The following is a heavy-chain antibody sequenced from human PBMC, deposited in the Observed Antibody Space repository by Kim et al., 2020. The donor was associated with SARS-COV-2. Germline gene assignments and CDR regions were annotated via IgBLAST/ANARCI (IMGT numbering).Heavy chain of an antibody. Sequence: SETLSLTCTVSGGSISIGDYYWGWIRQPPGKGLEWIGYIYYTESSHYNPSLNSRVTISIDTSKNQFSLKLSSLTAADPAVYYCARGPPIGGGDCYSHWGQGTLVTVSP. J-gene: IGHJ4*02. CDR3: ARGPPIGGGDCYSH. CDR1: GGSISIGDYY. V-gene: IGHV4-30-4*01. CDR2: IYYTESS. D-gene: IGHD2-21*02.